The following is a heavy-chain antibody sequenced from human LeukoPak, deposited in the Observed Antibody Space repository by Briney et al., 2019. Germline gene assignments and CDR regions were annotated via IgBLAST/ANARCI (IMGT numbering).Heavy chain of an antibody. CDR1: GGSLTSGDCY. CDR3: ARDGPHYYDTSDYYFFDY. CDR2: IYYSGST. V-gene: IGHV4-30-4*01. J-gene: IGHJ4*02. Sequence: SETLSLTCTVSGGSLTSGDCYWSWIRQPPGKGLEWIGYIYYSGSTYYNPSLKSRVTISVDTSENQFSLKLSSVTAADTAVYYCARDGPHYYDTSDYYFFDYWGQGTQVTVSS. D-gene: IGHD3-22*01.